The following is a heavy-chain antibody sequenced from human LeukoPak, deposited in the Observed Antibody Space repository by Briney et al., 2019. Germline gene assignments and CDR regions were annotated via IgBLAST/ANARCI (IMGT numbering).Heavy chain of an antibody. CDR3: VKDSNYDWSGYYKGFDN. CDR1: GFTFDDYG. D-gene: IGHD3-3*01. V-gene: IGHV3-20*04. CDR2: ISRDGGRT. J-gene: IGHJ4*02. Sequence: PGGSLRLSCAASGVTSGFTFDDYGMNWVRQVPGKGLEWVSGISRDGGRTGYADSVQGRFTISRDNSRNSLHLQMNSLRVEDTAFYYCVKDSNYDWSGYYKGFDNWGQGTLVTVSS.